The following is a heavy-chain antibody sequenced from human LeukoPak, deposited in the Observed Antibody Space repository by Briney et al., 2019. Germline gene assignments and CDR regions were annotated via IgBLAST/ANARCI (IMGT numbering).Heavy chain of an antibody. V-gene: IGHV3-20*04. J-gene: IGHJ4*02. CDR2: INWNGGST. Sequence: RPGGYLRLSCAASGFTFDDYGMSWLRQAPGKGLEWVSGINWNGGSTGYADSVKGRFTISRDNAKNSLYLQMNSLRAEDTALYYCARASGIQLWSTFDYWGQGTLVTVSS. D-gene: IGHD5-18*01. CDR3: ARASGIQLWSTFDY. CDR1: GFTFDDYG.